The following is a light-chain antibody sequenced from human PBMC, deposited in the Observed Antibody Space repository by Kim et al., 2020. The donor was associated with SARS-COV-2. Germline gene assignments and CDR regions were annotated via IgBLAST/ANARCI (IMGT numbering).Light chain of an antibody. CDR1: VLAKKY. CDR2: KDS. CDR3: YSAADNNLRV. J-gene: IGLJ3*02. V-gene: IGLV3-27*01. Sequence: VSPGQTARITCSGDVLAKKYARWFQQKPGQAPVLVIYKDSERPSGIPERFSGSSSGTTVTLTISGAQVEDEADYYCYSAADNNLRVFGGGTKLTVL.